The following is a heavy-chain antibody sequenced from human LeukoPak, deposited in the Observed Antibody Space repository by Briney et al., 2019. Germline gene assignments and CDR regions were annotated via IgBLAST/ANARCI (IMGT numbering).Heavy chain of an antibody. J-gene: IGHJ5*02. CDR2: IIPIFGTA. CDR1: GYTFTSYD. Sequence: ASVKVSCKASGYTFTSYDISWVRQAPGQGLEWMGGIIPIFGTANYAQKFQGRVTITADESTSTAYMELSSLRSEDTAVYYCARVGYCSGGSCYHNWFDPWGQGTLVTVSS. D-gene: IGHD2-15*01. CDR3: ARVGYCSGGSCYHNWFDP. V-gene: IGHV1-69*13.